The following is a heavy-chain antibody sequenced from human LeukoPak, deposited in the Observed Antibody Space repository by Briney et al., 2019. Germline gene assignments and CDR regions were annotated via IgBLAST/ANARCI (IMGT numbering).Heavy chain of an antibody. D-gene: IGHD2-2*01. Sequence: GSLRLSCAASGFTVSSNYMSWVRQAPGKGLEWVSVIYSGGSTYYADSVKGRFTISRDNSKNTLYLQMNSLRAEDTAVYYCATQLLSDAFDIWGQGTMVTVPS. V-gene: IGHV3-66*02. CDR2: IYSGGST. J-gene: IGHJ3*02. CDR1: GFTVSSNY. CDR3: ATQLLSDAFDI.